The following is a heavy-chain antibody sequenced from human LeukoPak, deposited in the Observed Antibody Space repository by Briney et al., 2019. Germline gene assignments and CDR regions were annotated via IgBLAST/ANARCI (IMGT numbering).Heavy chain of an antibody. CDR1: GFTFSSYD. D-gene: IGHD6-6*01. CDR3: ARSSSLNWFDP. CDR2: ISNSGGTT. V-gene: IGHV3-23*01. J-gene: IGHJ5*02. Sequence: GGSLRLSCAASGFTFSSYDMNWVRQAPGKGLEWVSGISNSGGTTYYADSVKGRFTISRDNSKNTLYLQMNSLRAEDTAVYYCARSSSLNWFDPWGQGTLVTVSS.